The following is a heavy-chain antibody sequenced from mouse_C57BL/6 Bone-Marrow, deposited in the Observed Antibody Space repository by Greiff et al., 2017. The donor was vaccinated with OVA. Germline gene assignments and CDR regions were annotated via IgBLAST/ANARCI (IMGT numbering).Heavy chain of an antibody. CDR3: ARLYSAY. CDR1: GFTFSDYG. Sequence: DVQLQESGGGLVQPGGFLKLSCAASGFTFSDYGMAWVRQAPRKGPEWVAFISNLASSIYYADTVTGRFTISRENAKNTLYLEMSSLRSEDTAMYYCARLYSAYWGQGTLVTVSA. J-gene: IGHJ3*01. CDR2: ISNLASSI. V-gene: IGHV5-15*01. D-gene: IGHD2-1*01.